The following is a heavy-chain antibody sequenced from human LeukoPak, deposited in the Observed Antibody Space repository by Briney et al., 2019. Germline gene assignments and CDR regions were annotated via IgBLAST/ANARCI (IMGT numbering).Heavy chain of an antibody. V-gene: IGHV6-1*01. CDR2: TYYRSKWYN. D-gene: IGHD3-10*01. CDR1: GDSVSSNSAA. Sequence: SQTLSLTCALSGDSVSSNSAAWNWIRQSPSRGLEWLGRTYYRSKWYNDYAVSVESRITINPDTSKNQFSLQLNSVTPEDTAVYYCARELWFGEFPSYNWFDPWGQGTLVTVSS. J-gene: IGHJ5*02. CDR3: ARELWFGEFPSYNWFDP.